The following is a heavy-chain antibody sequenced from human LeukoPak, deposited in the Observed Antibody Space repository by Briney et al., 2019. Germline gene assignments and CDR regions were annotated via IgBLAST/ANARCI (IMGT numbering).Heavy chain of an antibody. CDR2: VSTYSSDT. Sequence: ASVKVSCKASGYIFSSNGISWVRQAPGQGLEWVEWVSTYSSDTNYAQRFQGRVTMTTDTSTSTAYMELRSLRPDDTAVYYCVRDNWNEFDPWGQGTLVTVSS. V-gene: IGHV1-18*01. D-gene: IGHD1-1*01. CDR3: VRDNWNEFDP. CDR1: GYIFSSNG. J-gene: IGHJ5*02.